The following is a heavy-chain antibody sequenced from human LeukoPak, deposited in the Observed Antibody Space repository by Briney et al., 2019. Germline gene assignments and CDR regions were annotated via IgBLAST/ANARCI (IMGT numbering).Heavy chain of an antibody. D-gene: IGHD3-9*01. J-gene: IGHJ5*02. V-gene: IGHV1-3*01. CDR2: INAGNGNT. CDR1: GYTFTSYA. Sequence: ASVKVSCKASGYTFTSYAMHWVRQAPGQRLEWMGWINAGNGNTKYSQEFQGRVTMTTDTSTSTAYMELRSLRSDDTAVYYCARVGGYFDWQNWFDPWGQGTLVTVSS. CDR3: ARVGGYFDWQNWFDP.